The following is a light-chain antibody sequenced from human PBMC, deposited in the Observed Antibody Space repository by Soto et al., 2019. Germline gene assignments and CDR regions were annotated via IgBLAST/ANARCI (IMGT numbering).Light chain of an antibody. V-gene: IGLV2-14*01. CDR3: GSYTISSTHV. CDR2: ELS. Sequence: QSALTQPASVSGSPGQSITISCTGTSSDVGGYNYVSWYQQHPGKAPKLMIYELSNRPSGVSNRFSGSKPGNTASLTISGLQAEDEADYYCGSYTISSTHVFGTGIKLTVL. J-gene: IGLJ1*01. CDR1: SSDVGGYNY.